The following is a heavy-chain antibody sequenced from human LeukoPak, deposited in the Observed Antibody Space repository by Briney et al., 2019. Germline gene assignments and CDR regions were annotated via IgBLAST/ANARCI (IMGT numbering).Heavy chain of an antibody. Sequence: PSETLSLTCAVSGGSISSSNWWSWVRQPPGKGLEWIGEIYHSGSTNYNPSLKSRVTISVDKSKNQFSLKLSSATAADTAVYYCARAYSSGSPADYWGQGTLVTVSS. D-gene: IGHD6-19*01. J-gene: IGHJ4*02. V-gene: IGHV4-4*02. CDR2: IYHSGST. CDR1: GGSISSSNW. CDR3: ARAYSSGSPADY.